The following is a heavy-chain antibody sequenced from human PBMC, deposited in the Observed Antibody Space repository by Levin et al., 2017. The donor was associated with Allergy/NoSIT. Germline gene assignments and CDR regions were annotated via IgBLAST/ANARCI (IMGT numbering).Heavy chain of an antibody. Sequence: GGSLRLSCAASGFTFSSYGMHWVRQAPGKGLEWVPLISYDGSNTYHADSVKGRFTISRDNSKNTLYLQMNSLRAEDTAVYYCAKEVIVGAYYGMDVWGQGTTVTVSS. CDR3: AKEVIVGAYYGMDV. J-gene: IGHJ6*02. D-gene: IGHD1-26*01. V-gene: IGHV3-30*18. CDR2: ISYDGSNT. CDR1: GFTFSSYG.